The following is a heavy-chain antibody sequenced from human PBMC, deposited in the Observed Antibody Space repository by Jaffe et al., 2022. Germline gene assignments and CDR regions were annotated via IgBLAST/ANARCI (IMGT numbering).Heavy chain of an antibody. D-gene: IGHD2-15*01. J-gene: IGHJ2*01. CDR1: GFTFSSYG. CDR2: ISYDGSNK. Sequence: QVQLVESGGGVVQPGRSLRLSCAASGFTFSSYGMHWVRQAPGKGLEWVAVISYDGSNKYYADSVKGRFTISRDNSKNTLYLQMNSLRAEDTAVYYCAKVGTPANCSGGSCYWYFDLWGRGTLVTVSS. CDR3: AKVGTPANCSGGSCYWYFDL. V-gene: IGHV3-30*18.